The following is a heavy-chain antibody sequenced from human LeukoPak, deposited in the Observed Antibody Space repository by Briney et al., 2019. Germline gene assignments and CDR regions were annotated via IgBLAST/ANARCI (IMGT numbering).Heavy chain of an antibody. D-gene: IGHD3-9*01. V-gene: IGHV4-4*02. Sequence: PSGTLSLTCAVSGGSISSSNWWSWVRQPPGKGLEWIGEIYHSGSTNYNPSLKSRVTISVDTSKNQFSLKLSSVTAADTAVYYCARDRGNDILTGYSRWGQGTLVTVSS. CDR1: GGSISSSNW. CDR3: ARDRGNDILTGYSR. CDR2: IYHSGST. J-gene: IGHJ4*01.